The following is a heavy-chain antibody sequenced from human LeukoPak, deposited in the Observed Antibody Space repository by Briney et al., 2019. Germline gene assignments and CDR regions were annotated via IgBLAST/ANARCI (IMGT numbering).Heavy chain of an antibody. J-gene: IGHJ1*01. V-gene: IGHV4-4*07. Sequence: SETLSLTCTVSGASISSSYCTWIRQPAGEGLEWIGRISTGGSTTYNPSFKSRVTMSLDTSKNQFSLNLTSVTAADTAVYYCARDQTYYVSSGYYYVTYFQHWGQRMLVTVSS. CDR3: ARDQTYYVSSGYYYVTYFQH. CDR1: GASISSSY. CDR2: ISTGGST. D-gene: IGHD3-22*01.